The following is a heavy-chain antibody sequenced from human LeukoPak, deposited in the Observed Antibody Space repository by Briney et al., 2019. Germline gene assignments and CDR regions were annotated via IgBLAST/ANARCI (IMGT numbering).Heavy chain of an antibody. CDR3: AKEALPYYYDSSGGDAFDI. Sequence: GGSLRLSCAVSGFTFTDTYMTWIRQAPGKGLESLSYISPSGTDISYADSVKGRFTISRDNAKNSLYLQMNSLRAEDTAVYYCAKEALPYYYDSSGGDAFDIWGQGTMVTVSS. V-gene: IGHV3-11*01. CDR1: GFTFTDTY. CDR2: ISPSGTDI. J-gene: IGHJ3*02. D-gene: IGHD3-22*01.